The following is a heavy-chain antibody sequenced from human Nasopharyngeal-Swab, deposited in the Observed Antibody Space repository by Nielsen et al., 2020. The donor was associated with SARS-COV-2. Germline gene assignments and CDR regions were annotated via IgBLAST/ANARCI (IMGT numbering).Heavy chain of an antibody. J-gene: IGHJ4*02. D-gene: IGHD6-13*01. CDR2: IWYDGSHK. V-gene: IGHV3-33*01. CDR1: GFTFSSYG. Sequence: GGSLRLSCAASGFTFSSYGMHWVRQAPGKGLEWVAVIWYDGSHKYYADSVKGRFTTSRDNSKNTLYLQMNSLRAEDTAVYYCARDPAHEVYSSSWYYFEYWGQGALVTVSS. CDR3: ARDPAHEVYSSSWYYFEY.